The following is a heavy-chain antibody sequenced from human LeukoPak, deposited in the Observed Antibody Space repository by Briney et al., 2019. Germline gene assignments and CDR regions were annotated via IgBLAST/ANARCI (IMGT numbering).Heavy chain of an antibody. V-gene: IGHV3-74*01. Sequence: PGGSLRLSCAASGFTFSSYWMHWVRQAPGKGLVWVSRINSDGSSTSYEDAVKGRFTISRDNAKNSLYLQMNSLRAEDTAVYYCARDPVVIRSSTNYFDYWGQGTLVTVSS. D-gene: IGHD3-22*01. CDR1: GFTFSSYW. CDR2: INSDGSST. J-gene: IGHJ4*02. CDR3: ARDPVVIRSSTNYFDY.